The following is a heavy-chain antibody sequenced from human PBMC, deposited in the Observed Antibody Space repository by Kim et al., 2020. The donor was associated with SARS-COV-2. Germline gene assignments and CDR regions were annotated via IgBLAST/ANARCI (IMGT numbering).Heavy chain of an antibody. V-gene: IGHV1-2*06. CDR2: INPNNGDT. CDR1: GYSFTGYY. CDR3: ARDRGGDIVAVVAAKYYYSGMDV. Sequence: ASVKVSCKASGYSFTGYYIHWVRQVPGQGLEWMGRINPNNGDTKYAQTFQGRVTMTRDTSISTAYMELSSLRSDDTAMYYCARDRGGDIVAVVAAKYYYSGMDVWGQGTSVTVSS. D-gene: IGHD2-15*01. J-gene: IGHJ6*02.